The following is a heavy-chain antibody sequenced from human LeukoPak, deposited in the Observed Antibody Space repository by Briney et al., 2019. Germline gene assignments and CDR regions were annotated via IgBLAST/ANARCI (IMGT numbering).Heavy chain of an antibody. CDR2: IKSKTDGGTT. D-gene: IGHD1-26*01. Sequence: GGSLRLSCAASGFTFSNAWMSWVRQAPGKGLEWVGRIKSKTDGGTTDYAAPVKGRFTISRDDSKNTLYLQMNSLRAEDTAVYYCAREGVGIKDLDYWGQGTLVTVSS. V-gene: IGHV3-15*01. CDR3: AREGVGIKDLDY. CDR1: GFTFSNAW. J-gene: IGHJ4*02.